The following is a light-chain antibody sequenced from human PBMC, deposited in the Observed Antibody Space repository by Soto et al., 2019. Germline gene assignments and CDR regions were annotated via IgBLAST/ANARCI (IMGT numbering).Light chain of an antibody. Sequence: QSALTQPRSVSGSPGQSVTISCTGTSSDVGLYNYVSWFQQHPGKAPKVVIYDVSERPSGVPDRFSDSKSGNTASLTISGLQAEDEADYYCCSYAVSDTFWVFGGGTMLTVL. CDR2: DVS. CDR1: SSDVGLYNY. J-gene: IGLJ3*02. V-gene: IGLV2-11*01. CDR3: CSYAVSDTFWV.